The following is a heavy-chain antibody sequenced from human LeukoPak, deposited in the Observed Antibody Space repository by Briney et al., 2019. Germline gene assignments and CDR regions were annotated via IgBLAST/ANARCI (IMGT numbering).Heavy chain of an antibody. D-gene: IGHD4-11*01. V-gene: IGHV4-39*07. Sequence: SETLSLTCSVSGDSIRTYSYYWGWIRQAPGKGLEWIGTIFYSGTTYYNPSVKSRVTISLDTSKNHFFVNLTSVTAADTATYYCARARGMTNNWFDPWGQGTLVTVSS. CDR1: GDSIRTYSYY. J-gene: IGHJ5*02. CDR3: ARARGMTNNWFDP. CDR2: IFYSGTT.